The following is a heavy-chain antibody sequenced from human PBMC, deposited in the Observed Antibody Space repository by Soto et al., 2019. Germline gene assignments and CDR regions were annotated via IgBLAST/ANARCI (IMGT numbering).Heavy chain of an antibody. CDR2: IRSKANSYAT. CDR3: TSLTVYYYCAMDV. Sequence: EVQLVESGGGLVQPGGSLKLSCAASGFTFSGSAMHWVRQASGKGLEWVGRIRSKANSYATAYAASVKGRFTISRDESTDRAYLPMNSLKTEDTAVYYCTSLTVYYYCAMDVWGLGTTVTVSS. D-gene: IGHD4-4*01. CDR1: GFTFSGSA. J-gene: IGHJ6*02. V-gene: IGHV3-73*02.